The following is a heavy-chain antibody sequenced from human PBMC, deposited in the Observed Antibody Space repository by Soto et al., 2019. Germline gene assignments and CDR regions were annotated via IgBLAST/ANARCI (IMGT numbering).Heavy chain of an antibody. CDR2: IIPLFRTP. CDR3: ARDNDRLQLGGNYYYILDV. J-gene: IGHJ6*02. Sequence: QVQLVQSGAEMKEPGSSVKVPCKTSGGTFSSSAISWLRQAPGQGLEWMGGIIPLFRTPDYAQKFQDRVTIAADESTSTAYMELSSLRSEDTAVYYCARDNDRLQLGGNYYYILDVWGQGTTITVSS. V-gene: IGHV1-69*12. D-gene: IGHD4-4*01. CDR1: GGTFSSSA.